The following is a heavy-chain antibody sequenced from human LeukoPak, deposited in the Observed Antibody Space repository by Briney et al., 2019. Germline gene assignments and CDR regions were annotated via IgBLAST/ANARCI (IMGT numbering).Heavy chain of an antibody. CDR3: ARGAHYSSGWGNYYYYGMDV. V-gene: IGHV4-59*12. D-gene: IGHD6-19*01. CDR1: GGSISSYY. Sequence: SETLSLTCTVSGGSISSYYRSWIRQPPGKGLEWIGYIYYSGSTNYNPSLKSRVTISVDTSKNQFSLKLSSVTAADTAVYYCARGAHYSSGWGNYYYYGMDVWGQGTTVTVSS. J-gene: IGHJ6*02. CDR2: IYYSGST.